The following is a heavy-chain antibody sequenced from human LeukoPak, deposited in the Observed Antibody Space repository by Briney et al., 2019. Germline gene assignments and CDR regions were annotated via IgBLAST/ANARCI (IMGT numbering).Heavy chain of an antibody. J-gene: IGHJ4*02. CDR3: ARDGYSGNDGL. CDR2: IYYSGST. CDR1: GGSISSSSYY. V-gene: IGHV4-39*07. Sequence: SETLSLTCTVSGGSISSSSYYWGWIRQPPGKGLEWIGSIYYSGSTYYNPSLKSRVTISVDTSKNQFSLKLSSVTAADTAVYYCARDGYSGNDGLWGEGTLVTVSS. D-gene: IGHD5-12*01.